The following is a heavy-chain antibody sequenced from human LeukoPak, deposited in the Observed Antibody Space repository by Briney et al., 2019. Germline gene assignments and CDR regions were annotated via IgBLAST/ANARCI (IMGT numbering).Heavy chain of an antibody. CDR2: IRAYNGNT. CDR3: ARVKFYDSSGYDAFDI. CDR1: GYTFTSYG. V-gene: IGHV1-18*01. Sequence: ASVKVSCKASGYTFTSYGISGVRQAPGQGLEGMGWIRAYNGNTNNAQKLQGRVTMTTDTSTSTAYMELRSLRSDDTAVYYCARVKFYDSSGYDAFDIWGQGTMVTVSS. D-gene: IGHD3-22*01. J-gene: IGHJ3*02.